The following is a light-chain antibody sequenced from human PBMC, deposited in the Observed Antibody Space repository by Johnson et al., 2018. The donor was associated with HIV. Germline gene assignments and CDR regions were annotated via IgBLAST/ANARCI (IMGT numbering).Light chain of an antibody. J-gene: IGLJ1*01. V-gene: IGLV1-51*02. Sequence: QSVLTQPPSVSAAPGQKVTISCSGSNSNIGYNCVSWFQQLPGTAPKLLIYENNKRPSWIPARCSGSKSGTSATLGITGLQAGDEADYYCGTWDSSLNGYVFATGTKVTVL. CDR1: NSNIGYNC. CDR2: ENN. CDR3: GTWDSSLNGYV.